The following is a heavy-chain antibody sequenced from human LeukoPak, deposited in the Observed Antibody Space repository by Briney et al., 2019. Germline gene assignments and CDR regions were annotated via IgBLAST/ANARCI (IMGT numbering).Heavy chain of an antibody. CDR2: ISVYNGDT. V-gene: IGHV1-18*01. D-gene: IGHD5-24*01. Sequence: ASVKVSCKASDYTFTSYGISWVRQAPGQGLEWMGWISVYNGDTNYPQKFQGRVTMTTDTSTSTAYMELRSLRSDDTAVYYCARDNSVRDEAWWFNPWGQGTLVTVSS. CDR3: ARDNSVRDEAWWFNP. J-gene: IGHJ5*02. CDR1: DYTFTSYG.